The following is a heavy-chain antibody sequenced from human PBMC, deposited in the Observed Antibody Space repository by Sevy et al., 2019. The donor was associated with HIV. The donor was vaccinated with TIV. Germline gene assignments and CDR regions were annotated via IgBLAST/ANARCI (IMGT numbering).Heavy chain of an antibody. Sequence: GGSLRLSCAASGFTFSSYWINWVRQAPGEGLEWVANINQGGNQKHYMDSVKGRFTISRDNAENAVYLQMNSLRVEDTAVYYCARGPSGAVAGRFDSWGQGTLVTVSS. CDR1: GFTFSSYW. J-gene: IGHJ4*02. D-gene: IGHD6-13*01. CDR3: ARGPSGAVAGRFDS. V-gene: IGHV3-7*01. CDR2: INQGGNQK.